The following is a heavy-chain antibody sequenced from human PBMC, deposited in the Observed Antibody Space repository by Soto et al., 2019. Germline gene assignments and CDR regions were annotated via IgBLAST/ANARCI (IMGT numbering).Heavy chain of an antibody. CDR3: GRESGETWDYEAS. CDR1: GGSISSYR. V-gene: IGHV4-4*07. CDR2: LNTYGNT. J-gene: IGHJ5*02. Sequence: ETLSLTCTVSGGSISSYRWSWIRQPAGKGLEWIGRLNTYGNTHYNPSLKSRVTVSVDTSRNQFFLTLRSVTAADSAVYHCGRESGETWDYEASWGQGTPVTVSS. D-gene: IGHD1-7*01.